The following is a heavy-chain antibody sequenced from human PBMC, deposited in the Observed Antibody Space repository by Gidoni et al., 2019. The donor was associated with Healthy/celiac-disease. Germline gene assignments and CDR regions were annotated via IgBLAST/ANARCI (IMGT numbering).Heavy chain of an antibody. CDR2: IYYSGST. D-gene: IGHD3-10*01. Sequence: QVQLQESGPGLVKPSQTLSLTCTVSGGSLSSGGYYWSWIRQHPGKGLEWIGYIYYSGSTYYNPALKSRVTISVDTSKNQFSLKLSSVTAADTAVYYCASSMVRGVPFRDWYFDLWGRGTLVTVSS. CDR1: GGSLSSGGYY. J-gene: IGHJ2*01. V-gene: IGHV4-31*03. CDR3: ASSMVRGVPFRDWYFDL.